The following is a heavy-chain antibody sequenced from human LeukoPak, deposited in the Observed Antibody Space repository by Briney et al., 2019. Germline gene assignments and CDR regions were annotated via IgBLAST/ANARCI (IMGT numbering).Heavy chain of an antibody. CDR1: GGSFSGYY. D-gene: IGHD3-10*01. V-gene: IGHV4-34*01. J-gene: IGHJ5*02. Sequence: PSETLSLTCAVYGGSFSGYYWSWIRQPPGKGLEWIGEINHSGSTNYNPSLKSRVTISVDTSKNQFSLKLSSVTAADTAVYYCARGLGSSWGQGTLVTVSS. CDR2: INHSGST. CDR3: ARGLGSS.